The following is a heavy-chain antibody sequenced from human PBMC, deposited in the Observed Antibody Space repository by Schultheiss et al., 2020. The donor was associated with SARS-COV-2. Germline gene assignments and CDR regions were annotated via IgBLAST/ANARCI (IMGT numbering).Heavy chain of an antibody. Sequence: GESLKISCAASGFTFSSYAMSWVRQAPGKGLEWVSAISGSGGSTYYADSVKGRFTISRHNSKNMLYLQMNSLRAEDTAVYYCARDRSNAFDYWGQGTLVTVSS. CDR2: ISGSGGST. D-gene: IGHD4-11*01. CDR1: GFTFSSYA. V-gene: IGHV3-23*01. CDR3: ARDRSNAFDY. J-gene: IGHJ4*02.